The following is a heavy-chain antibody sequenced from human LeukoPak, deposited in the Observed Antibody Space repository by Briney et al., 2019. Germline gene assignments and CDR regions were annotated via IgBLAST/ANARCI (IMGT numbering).Heavy chain of an antibody. J-gene: IGHJ6*02. Sequence: SETLSLTCTVSGGSISSYYWSWIRQPPGKGLEWIGYIYYSGSTNYNPSLKSRVTISVDTSKNQFSLKLSSVTAADTAVYYCARSRSPGLWYYYGMDVWGQGPTVTVSS. V-gene: IGHV4-59*01. CDR2: IYYSGST. CDR1: GGSISSYY. CDR3: ARSRSPGLWYYYGMDV.